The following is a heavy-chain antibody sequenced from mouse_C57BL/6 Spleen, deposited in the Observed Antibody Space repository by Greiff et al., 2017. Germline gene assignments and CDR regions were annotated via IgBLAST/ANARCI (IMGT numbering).Heavy chain of an antibody. CDR1: GYAFSSSW. CDR2: IYPGDGDT. D-gene: IGHD1-1*01. V-gene: IGHV1-82*01. CDR3: ARRGSRGDYFDY. Sequence: VQLQESGPELVKPGASVKISCKASGYAFSSSWMNWVKQRPGKGLEWIGRIYPGDGDTNYNGKFKGKATLTADKSSSPAYMQLSSLTSEDSAVYFCARRGSRGDYFDYWGQGTTLTVSS. J-gene: IGHJ2*01.